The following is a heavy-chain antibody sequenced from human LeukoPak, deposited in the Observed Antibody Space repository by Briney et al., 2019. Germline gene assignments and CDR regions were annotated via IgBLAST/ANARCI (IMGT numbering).Heavy chain of an antibody. CDR2: INSSSSYI. Sequence: PGGSLRLSCAASGFTFSSYSMNWVRQAPGKGLEWVSSINSSSSYIYYADSVKGRFTISRDNAKNSLYLQMNSLRAEDTAVYYCASGFPHRDYYDSSGYYLFDYWGQGTLVTVSS. D-gene: IGHD3-22*01. J-gene: IGHJ4*02. CDR3: ASGFPHRDYYDSSGYYLFDY. CDR1: GFTFSSYS. V-gene: IGHV3-21*01.